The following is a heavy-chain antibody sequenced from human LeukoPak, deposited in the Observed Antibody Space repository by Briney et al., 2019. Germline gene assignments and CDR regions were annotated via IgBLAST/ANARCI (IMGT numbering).Heavy chain of an antibody. CDR3: ARPGSSGGRVKY. CDR2: INPNSGGT. D-gene: IGHD6-19*01. V-gene: IGHV1-2*02. J-gene: IGHJ4*02. Sequence: ASVKVSCKASGYTFTGYYMHWVRQAAGQGLEWRGWINPNSGGTNYAQKYQGRVTMTRDTSISTAYMELSRLRSEDTAVYYCARPGSSGGRVKYWGQGTLVTVSS. CDR1: GYTFTGYY.